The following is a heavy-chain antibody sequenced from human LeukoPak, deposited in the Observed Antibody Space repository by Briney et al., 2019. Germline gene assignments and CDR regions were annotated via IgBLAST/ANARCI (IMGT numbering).Heavy chain of an antibody. CDR1: GYTFTSYG. D-gene: IGHD1-26*01. Sequence: GASAKVSCKASGYTFTSYGISWVRQAPGQGLEWMGWISAYNGNTNNAQKLQGRVTMTTDTSTSTAYMELRSLRSDDTAVYYCARDNPSQSGSYRYYFDYWGQGTLVTVSS. J-gene: IGHJ4*02. V-gene: IGHV1-18*01. CDR3: ARDNPSQSGSYRYYFDY. CDR2: ISAYNGNT.